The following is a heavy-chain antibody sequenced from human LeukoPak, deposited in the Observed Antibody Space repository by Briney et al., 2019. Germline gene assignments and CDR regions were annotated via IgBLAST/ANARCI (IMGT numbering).Heavy chain of an antibody. Sequence: PSETLSLTCAVSGYSISSGYYWGWIRQPPGKGLEWIGSIYHSGSTYYNPSLKSRVTISVDTSKNQFSLKLSSVTAADTAVYYCARGEIAAAGTTVAEGYFDYWGQGTLVTVSS. CDR3: ARGEIAAAGTTVAEGYFDY. D-gene: IGHD6-13*01. CDR2: IYHSGST. V-gene: IGHV4-38-2*01. CDR1: GYSISSGYY. J-gene: IGHJ4*02.